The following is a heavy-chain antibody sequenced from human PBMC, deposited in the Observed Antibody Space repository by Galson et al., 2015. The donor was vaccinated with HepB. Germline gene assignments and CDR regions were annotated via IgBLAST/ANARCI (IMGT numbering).Heavy chain of an antibody. CDR3: AREYCSSTSCYHAPPQYYGMDV. V-gene: IGHV3-21*01. D-gene: IGHD2-2*01. CDR2: ISSSSSYI. Sequence: SLRLSCAASGFTFSSYSMNWVRQAPGEGLEWVSSISSSSSYIYYADSVKGRFTISRDNAKNSLYLQMNSLRAEDTAVYYCAREYCSSTSCYHAPPQYYGMDVWGQGTTVTVSS. CDR1: GFTFSSYS. J-gene: IGHJ6*02.